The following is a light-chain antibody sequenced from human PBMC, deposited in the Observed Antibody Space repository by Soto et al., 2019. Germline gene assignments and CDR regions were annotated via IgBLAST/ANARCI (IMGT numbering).Light chain of an antibody. V-gene: IGLV1-36*01. CDR1: SSNIGKNV. J-gene: IGLJ1*01. CDR2: YDD. Sequence: QPVLTQPPSVSAAPRQTVTISCSGSSSNIGKNVVSWYQQLPGKAPKLLIYYDDLLASGVSDRFSGSKSGTSASLAISGLQSEDEADYHCAAWDDSLNGHVFGTGTKVTVL. CDR3: AAWDDSLNGHV.